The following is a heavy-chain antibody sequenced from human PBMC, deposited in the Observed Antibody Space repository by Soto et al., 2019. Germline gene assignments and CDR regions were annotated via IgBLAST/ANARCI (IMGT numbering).Heavy chain of an antibody. V-gene: IGHV4-34*01. CDR3: ARSYYDSSGYYEHDAFDI. Sequence: SETLSLTCAVYGGSFSGYYWSWIRQPPGKGLEWIGEINHSGSTNYNPSLKSRVTISVDTSKNQFSLKLSSVTAADTAVYYCARSYYDSSGYYEHDAFDIWGQGTMVTVSS. J-gene: IGHJ3*02. CDR2: INHSGST. D-gene: IGHD3-22*01. CDR1: GGSFSGYY.